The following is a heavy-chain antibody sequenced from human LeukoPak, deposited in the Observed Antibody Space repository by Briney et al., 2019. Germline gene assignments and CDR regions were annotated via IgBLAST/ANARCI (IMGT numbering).Heavy chain of an antibody. CDR1: GGSFSGYY. CDR3: ARGRYDFWSGYPTNWFDP. CDR2: IDHSGST. V-gene: IGHV4-34*01. J-gene: IGHJ5*02. D-gene: IGHD3-3*01. Sequence: PSETLSLTCAVYGGSFSGYYWSWICQPPGKGLEWIGEIDHSGSTNYNPSLKSRVTISVDTSKNQFSLKLSSVTAADTAVYYCARGRYDFWSGYPTNWFDPWGQGTLVTVSS.